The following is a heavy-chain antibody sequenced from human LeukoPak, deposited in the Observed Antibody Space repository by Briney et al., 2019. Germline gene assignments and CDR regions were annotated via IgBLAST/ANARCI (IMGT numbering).Heavy chain of an antibody. CDR2: IKSEAVGGTI. J-gene: IGHJ4*02. D-gene: IGHD3-22*01. V-gene: IGHV3-15*01. CDR1: AFTFSNAW. CDR3: TTQWLLHNFGY. Sequence: GGSLRLSCAASAFTFSNAWMNWVRQAPGKGLEWVGRIKSEAVGGTIDYASPVKGRFTISRDDSKNTLYLQMNSPKTEDTAVYYCTTQWLLHNFGYWGQGTLVIVSS.